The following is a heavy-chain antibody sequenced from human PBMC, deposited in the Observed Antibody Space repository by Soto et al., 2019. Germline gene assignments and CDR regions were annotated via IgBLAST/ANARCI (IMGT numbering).Heavy chain of an antibody. CDR2: IIPIPGTA. CDR1: GGTFSSYA. V-gene: IGHV1-69*13. Sequence: GASVKVSCKASGGTFSSYAISWVRQAPGQGLEWMGGIIPIPGTANYAQKFQGRVTITVDESTSTAYMELSSLRSEDTAVYYCARSQGSSTSLEIYYYYYYGMAVWGQGTTVTVSS. CDR3: ARSQGSSTSLEIYYYYYYGMAV. J-gene: IGHJ6*02. D-gene: IGHD2-2*01.